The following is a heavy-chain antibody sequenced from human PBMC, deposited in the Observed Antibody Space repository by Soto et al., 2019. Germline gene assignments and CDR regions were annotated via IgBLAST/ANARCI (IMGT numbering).Heavy chain of an antibody. V-gene: IGHV3-11*05. CDR1: GFTFSDSY. J-gene: IGHJ4*02. CDR2: VNSLGTYT. Sequence: VQLVESGGGLVKPGGSLRLSCAASGFTFSDSYMSWIRQSPGKGMEWLSYVNSLGTYTKYADSVRGRFTISRDNAQNSLYLEMTSLTVDDTAVYYCARNYGGASGVNHWGQGTQVTVSS. D-gene: IGHD4-17*01. CDR3: ARNYGGASGVNH.